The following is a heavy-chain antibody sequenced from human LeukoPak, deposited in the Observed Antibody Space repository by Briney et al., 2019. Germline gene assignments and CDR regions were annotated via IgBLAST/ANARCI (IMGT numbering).Heavy chain of an antibody. CDR3: ARIHRYCSGGACYVLDN. Sequence: SETLSLTCTVSGGSISRYHWSWIRQPPEKGLEWIGYIWYSGSTNYNPSFKSRITISVDTSRNQFSLQLSSVTAADTAVYYCARIHRYCSGGACYVLDNWGQGTLVAVSS. J-gene: IGHJ4*02. CDR1: GGSISRYH. D-gene: IGHD2-15*01. V-gene: IGHV4-59*01. CDR2: IWYSGST.